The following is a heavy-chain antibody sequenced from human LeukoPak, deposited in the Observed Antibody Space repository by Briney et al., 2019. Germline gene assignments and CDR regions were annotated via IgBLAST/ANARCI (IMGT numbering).Heavy chain of an antibody. D-gene: IGHD3-10*01. CDR3: ARRPINYSPGSFDY. J-gene: IGHJ4*02. CDR2: IYYSGST. CDR1: GGSISSSSYY. V-gene: IGHV4-39*07. Sequence: SETLSLTCTVSGGSISSSSYYWGWIRQPPGKGLEWIGSIYYSGSTYYNPSLKSRVTISVDTSKNQFSLKLSSVTAADTAVYYCARRPINYSPGSFDYWGQGTLVTVSS.